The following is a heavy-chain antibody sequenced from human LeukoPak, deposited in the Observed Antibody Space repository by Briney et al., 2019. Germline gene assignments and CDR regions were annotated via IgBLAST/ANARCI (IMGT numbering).Heavy chain of an antibody. CDR3: AKDKSDCGGDCYPQNYFDY. Sequence: GGSLRLSCAASGFTFSSYAMSWARQAPGKGLEWVSAISGSGGSTYYADSVKGRFTISRDNSKNTLYLQMNSLRAEDTAVYYCAKDKSDCGGDCYPQNYFDYWGQGTLVTVSS. J-gene: IGHJ4*02. CDR2: ISGSGGST. D-gene: IGHD2-21*02. CDR1: GFTFSSYA. V-gene: IGHV3-23*01.